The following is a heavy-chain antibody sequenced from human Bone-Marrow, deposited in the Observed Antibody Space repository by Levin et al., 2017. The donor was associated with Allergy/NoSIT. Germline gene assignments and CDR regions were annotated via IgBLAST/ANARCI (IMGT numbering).Heavy chain of an antibody. Sequence: LRLSCTVSGGSISGGGYYWSWIPQHPGKGLEWIGYIYYSGNTYYNPSLKSRVIISVVTSKNQLSLKLTSVTVADTAVYYCARFNGYDFDYWGQGTLVTVSS. CDR3: ARFNGYDFDY. CDR2: IYYSGNT. J-gene: IGHJ4*02. CDR1: GGSISGGGYY. D-gene: IGHD5-12*01. V-gene: IGHV4-31*03.